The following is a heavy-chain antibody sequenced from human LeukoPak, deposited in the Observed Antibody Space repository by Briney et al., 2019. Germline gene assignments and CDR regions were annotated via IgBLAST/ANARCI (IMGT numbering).Heavy chain of an antibody. CDR2: INPDGSGK. D-gene: IGHD3-16*01. J-gene: IGHJ4*02. Sequence: GGSLRLSCEASGFTLSTYWMNWVRRVPGKGLDWVANINPDGSGKRYVDSVKGRFTIARDNADNSLSLQMNSLRAEDTAVYYCASWGAGGNSWGQGTLVTVSS. CDR1: GFTLSTYW. CDR3: ASWGAGGNS. V-gene: IGHV3-7*01.